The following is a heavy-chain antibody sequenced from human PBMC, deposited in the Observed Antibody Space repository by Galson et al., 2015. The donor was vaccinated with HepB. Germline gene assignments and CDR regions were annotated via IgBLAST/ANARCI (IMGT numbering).Heavy chain of an antibody. V-gene: IGHV2-70*11. D-gene: IGHD2-2*01. J-gene: IGHJ6*03. CDR1: GFSLSTSGMC. Sequence: LVKPTQTLTLTCTFSGFSLSTSGMCVSWIRQPPGKALEWLARIDWDDDKYYSTSLKTRLTISKDTSKNQVVLTMTNMDPVDTATYYCARIRADAHYYYMDVWGKGTTVTVSS. CDR2: IDWDDDK. CDR3: ARIRADAHYYYMDV.